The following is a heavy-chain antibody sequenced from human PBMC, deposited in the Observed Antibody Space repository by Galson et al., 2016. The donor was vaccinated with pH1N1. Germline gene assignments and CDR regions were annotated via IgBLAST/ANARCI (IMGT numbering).Heavy chain of an antibody. CDR2: ISSGGNTM. CDR1: GFTFDSHE. D-gene: IGHD3-9*01. Sequence: SLRLSCAVSGFTFDSHEMSWVRQAPGKGLEWVASISSGGNTMFYADSVKGRFIISRDNAKNSLYLQMNSLRVEGTAVYYCARAYYDPLTRFSGAFDYWGQGTLVTVSS. V-gene: IGHV3-48*03. J-gene: IGHJ4*02. CDR3: ARAYYDPLTRFSGAFDY.